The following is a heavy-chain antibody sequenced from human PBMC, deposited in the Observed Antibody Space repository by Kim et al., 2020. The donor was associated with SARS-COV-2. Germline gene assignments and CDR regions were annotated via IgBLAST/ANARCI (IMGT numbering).Heavy chain of an antibody. D-gene: IGHD6-13*01. CDR3: AGPIRSWHITFDY. Sequence: YADSVKGRFTNSRDNAKISLYLHVDSLGDEDAAVYCCAGPIRSWHITFDYWGQGTLVTVSS. J-gene: IGHJ4*02. V-gene: IGHV3-48*02.